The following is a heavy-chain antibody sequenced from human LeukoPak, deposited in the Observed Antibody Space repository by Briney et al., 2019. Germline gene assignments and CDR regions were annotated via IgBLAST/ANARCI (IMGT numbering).Heavy chain of an antibody. V-gene: IGHV4-34*01. CDR1: GGPSSGYF. Sequence: SETLSLTCAVSGGPSSGYFWSWIRQSSGKGLEWIGEIQKSGTPNYDPSLNSRVTISEDTSTNQLYLKLRSVTAADTAVYSRARRYYYNLGSFPFDFWGQGALVTVSS. CDR3: ARRYYYNLGSFPFDF. J-gene: IGHJ4*02. D-gene: IGHD3-10*01. CDR2: IQKSGTP.